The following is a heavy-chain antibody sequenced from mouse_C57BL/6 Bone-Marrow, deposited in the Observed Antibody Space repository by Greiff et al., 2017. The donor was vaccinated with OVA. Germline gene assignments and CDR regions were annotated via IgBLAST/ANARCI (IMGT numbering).Heavy chain of an antibody. CDR3: VPPFYYGNY. D-gene: IGHD2-1*01. Sequence: EVKVEESGGGLVQPKGSLKLSCAASGFSFNTYAMNWVRQAPGKGLEWVARIRSKSNNYATYYADSVKDRFTISRDDSESMLYLQMNNLKTEDTAMYYCVPPFYYGNYWGQGTLVTVSA. CDR1: GFSFNTYA. V-gene: IGHV10-1*01. CDR2: IRSKSNNYAT. J-gene: IGHJ3*01.